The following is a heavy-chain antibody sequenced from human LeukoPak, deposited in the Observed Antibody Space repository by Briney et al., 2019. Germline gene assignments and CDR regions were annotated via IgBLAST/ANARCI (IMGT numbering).Heavy chain of an antibody. CDR1: GGSVSSGSYY. V-gene: IGHV4-61*01. Sequence: PSETLSLTCTVSGGSVSSGSYYWSWIRQPPGKGLEWIGYIYYGGSTNYNPSLKSRVTISVDTSKNQFSLKLSSVTAADTAVYYCARATYSSGWYAYYYYGMDVWGQGTTVTVSS. J-gene: IGHJ6*02. CDR2: IYYGGST. D-gene: IGHD6-19*01. CDR3: ARATYSSGWYAYYYYGMDV.